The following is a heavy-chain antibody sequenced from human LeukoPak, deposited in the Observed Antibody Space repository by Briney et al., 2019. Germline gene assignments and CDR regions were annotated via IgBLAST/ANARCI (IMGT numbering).Heavy chain of an antibody. J-gene: IGHJ4*02. V-gene: IGHV3-49*04. CDR1: RLTFGDYA. CDR3: TTDRGGPAY. Sequence: GGSLRLSCTASRLTFGDYAMSWVRLAPGKRLEWVGFIRSKAYGGTTEYAASVKGRFTISRDDSKSIAYLQVNSLKTEDTAVYYCTTDRGGPAYWGQGTLVTVSS. CDR2: IRSKAYGGTT. D-gene: IGHD3-10*01.